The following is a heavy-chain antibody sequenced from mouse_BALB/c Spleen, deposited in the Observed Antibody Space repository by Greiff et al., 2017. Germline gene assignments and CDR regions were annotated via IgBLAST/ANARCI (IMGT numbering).Heavy chain of an antibody. CDR3: ARGLGGYYFDY. D-gene: IGHD4-1*01. Sequence: EVQGVESGGGLVQPGGSLKLSCAASGFTFSSYTMSWVRQTPEKRLEWVAYISNGGGSTYYPDTVKGRFTISRDNAKNTLYLQMSSLKSEDTAMYYCARGLGGYYFDYWGQGTTLTVSS. J-gene: IGHJ2*01. CDR1: GFTFSSYT. V-gene: IGHV5-12-2*01. CDR2: ISNGGGST.